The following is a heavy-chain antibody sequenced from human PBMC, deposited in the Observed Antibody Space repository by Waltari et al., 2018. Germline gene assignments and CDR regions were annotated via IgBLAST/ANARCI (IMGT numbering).Heavy chain of an antibody. CDR1: GFSLTTIGMC. D-gene: IGHD2-21*01. J-gene: IGHJ4*02. Sequence: QLTLRESGPALVKPTQTLTLTCTFSGFSLTTIGMCVSWIRQPPEKALEWLALIDLDDDKYYNTSLKTRLTISKDTSKNQVVLTMTDMDPVDTATYYCARTSVVSEGYFDYWGQGSLVTVSS. CDR2: IDLDDDK. CDR3: ARTSVVSEGYFDY. V-gene: IGHV2-70*01.